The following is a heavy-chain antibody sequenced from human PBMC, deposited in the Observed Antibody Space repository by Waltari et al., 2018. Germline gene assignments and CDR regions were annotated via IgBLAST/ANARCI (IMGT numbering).Heavy chain of an antibody. Sequence: EVQLVESGGGLVQPGRFLRLSCAASGFTLDAYVMHWVRQAPGKGLEWVAGISWNSASRAYADSVRGRMTVSRPNTGAALLLQMNSLRPADTAFYYCVGNIASSGDSGFLAHWGPGPLVTVSS. J-gene: IGHJ4*02. CDR2: ISWNSASR. V-gene: IGHV3-9*01. CDR1: GFTLDAYV. D-gene: IGHD2-15*01. CDR3: VGNIASSGDSGFLAH.